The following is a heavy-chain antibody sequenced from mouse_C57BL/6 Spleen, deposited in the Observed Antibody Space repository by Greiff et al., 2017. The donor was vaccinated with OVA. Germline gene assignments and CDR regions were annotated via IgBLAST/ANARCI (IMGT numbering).Heavy chain of an antibody. CDR1: GYAFTNYL. J-gene: IGHJ2*01. V-gene: IGHV1-54*01. D-gene: IGHD2-12*01. CDR2: INPGSGGT. Sequence: QVQLQQSGAELVRPGPSVKVSCKASGYAFTNYLIEWVKQRPGQGLEWIGVINPGSGGTNYNEKFKGKATLTADKSSSTAYMQLSSLTSEDSAVYFCARGEGAYDYLDYWGQGTTLTVSS. CDR3: ARGEGAYDYLDY.